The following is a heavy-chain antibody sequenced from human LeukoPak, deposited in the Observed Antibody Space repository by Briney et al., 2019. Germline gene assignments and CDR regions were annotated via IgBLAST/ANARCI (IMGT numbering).Heavy chain of an antibody. CDR1: GGSLSAYY. Sequence: ASETLSLTCAVYGGSLSAYYWTWIRQPPGKGLEWIGEINHGGSTNYNPSLKSRVTISVDTSKNQFSLKLSSVTAADTAVYYCARYLDYGGNSRVFQHWGQGTLVTVSS. D-gene: IGHD4-23*01. CDR2: INHGGST. CDR3: ARYLDYGGNSRVFQH. J-gene: IGHJ1*01. V-gene: IGHV4-34*01.